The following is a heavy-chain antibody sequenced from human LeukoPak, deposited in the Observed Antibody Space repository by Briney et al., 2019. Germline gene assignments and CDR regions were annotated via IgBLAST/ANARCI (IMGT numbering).Heavy chain of an antibody. CDR3: AREVGRFGELLGYYFDY. J-gene: IGHJ4*02. Sequence: GGPLRLSCAASGFTFSSYWMHWVRQDPGKGLVWVSRINSDGSSTSYADSVKGRFTISRDNAKNTLYLQMNSLRAEDTAVYSCAREVGRFGELLGYYFDYWGQGTLVTVSS. CDR1: GFTFSSYW. D-gene: IGHD3-10*01. V-gene: IGHV3-74*01. CDR2: INSDGSST.